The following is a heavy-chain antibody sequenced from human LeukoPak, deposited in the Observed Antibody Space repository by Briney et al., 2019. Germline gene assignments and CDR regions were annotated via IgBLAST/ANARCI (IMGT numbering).Heavy chain of an antibody. J-gene: IGHJ4*02. CDR1: GFTFSDYY. D-gene: IGHD6-25*01. Sequence: GSLRLSCATSGFTFSDYYMSWIRQPPGKGLEWIGEINHGGSTNYNPSLKSRVTISVDTSQKQFSLRLSSVTAADTAVYYCARGRYVTTRGGAAAGFLDYWGQGTLVTVST. CDR3: ARGRYVTTRGGAAAGFLDY. V-gene: IGHV4-34*01. CDR2: INHGGST.